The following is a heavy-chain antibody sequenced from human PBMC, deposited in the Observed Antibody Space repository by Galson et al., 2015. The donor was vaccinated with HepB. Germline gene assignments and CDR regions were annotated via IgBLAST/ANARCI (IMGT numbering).Heavy chain of an antibody. Sequence: SLRLSCAASGFAFSSYGMHWVRQAPGKGLEWVAVIWNDGGNKYYADSVKGRFTISRDNSKSTLYLQMNSLRAEDTAVYYCAREGGENWSGYYPDYWGQGTLVTVSS. V-gene: IGHV3-33*01. J-gene: IGHJ4*02. D-gene: IGHD3-3*01. CDR1: GFAFSSYG. CDR2: IWNDGGNK. CDR3: AREGGENWSGYYPDY.